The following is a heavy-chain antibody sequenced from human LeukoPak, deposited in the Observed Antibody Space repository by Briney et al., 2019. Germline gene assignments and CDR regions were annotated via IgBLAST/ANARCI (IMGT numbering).Heavy chain of an antibody. D-gene: IGHD5-12*01. CDR3: ARDRRGSGDDPGVWFDP. CDR1: GYTFTSYY. J-gene: IGHJ5*02. Sequence: ASVKVSCKASGYTFTSYYMHWERQAPGQGLEWMGIINPSGGSTSYAQNLQGRVTMTTDTSTTTAYMELRSLRSDDTAVYYCARDRRGSGDDPGVWFDPWGQGTLVTVSS. V-gene: IGHV1-46*01. CDR2: INPSGGST.